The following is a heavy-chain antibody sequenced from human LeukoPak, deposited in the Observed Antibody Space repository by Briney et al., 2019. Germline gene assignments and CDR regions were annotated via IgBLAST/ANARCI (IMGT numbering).Heavy chain of an antibody. V-gene: IGHV3-48*04. CDR2: ISSSSSTI. Sequence: GGSLRLSCAASGFTFSSYSMNWVRQAPGKGLEWVSYISSSSSTIYYADSVKGRFTISRDNAKNSLYLQMNSLRAEDTAVYYCHSSVGHFGVDYWGQGTLVTVSS. CDR3: HSSVGHFGVDY. D-gene: IGHD6-25*01. CDR1: GFTFSSYS. J-gene: IGHJ4*02.